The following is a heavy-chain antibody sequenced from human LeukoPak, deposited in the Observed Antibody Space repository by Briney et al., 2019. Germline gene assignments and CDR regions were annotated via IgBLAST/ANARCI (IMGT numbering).Heavy chain of an antibody. CDR1: GGSISSYY. D-gene: IGHD1-14*01. J-gene: IGHJ4*02. V-gene: IGHV4-4*07. CDR3: ATSTALNPPDY. Sequence: PSETLSLTCTVSGGSISSYYWSGLRQPAGEGVEWIGRIYTSGSTNYNPSLKSPVAMSVDTSKNQFSLQLSSVTAADTAVYYCATSTALNPPDYWGQGTLVTVSS. CDR2: IYTSGST.